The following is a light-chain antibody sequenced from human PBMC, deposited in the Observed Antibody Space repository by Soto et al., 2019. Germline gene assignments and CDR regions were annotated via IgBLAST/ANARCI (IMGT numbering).Light chain of an antibody. J-gene: IGKJ1*01. CDR2: AAS. CDR3: QQRHSVPGD. CDR1: QSILSY. Sequence: DIQMTQSPSSLAASVGDRVTITCRASQSILSYLNWYQRKPGEAPKLLIYAASNLQSGVPSRFSGSGSGTDFTLTISSLQPEDFATYYCQQRHSVPGDFGQGTKVEIK. V-gene: IGKV1-39*01.